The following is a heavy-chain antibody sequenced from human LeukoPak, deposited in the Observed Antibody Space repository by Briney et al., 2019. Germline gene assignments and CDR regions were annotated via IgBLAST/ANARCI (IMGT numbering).Heavy chain of an antibody. CDR3: ARDQPKLTYYYGSGSYSTEKYYYYGMDV. J-gene: IGHJ6*02. D-gene: IGHD3-10*01. CDR1: GGSFSGYY. V-gene: IGHV4-59*10. CDR2: IYTSGST. Sequence: SETLSLTFAVYGGSFSGYYWSWIRQPPGKGLEWIGRIYTSGSTNYNPSLKSRVTMSVDTSKNQFSLKLSSVTAADTALYYCARDQPKLTYYYGSGSYSTEKYYYYGMDVWGQGTTVTVSS.